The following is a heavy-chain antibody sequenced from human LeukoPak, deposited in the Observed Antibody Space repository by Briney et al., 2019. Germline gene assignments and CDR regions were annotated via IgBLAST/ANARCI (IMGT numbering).Heavy chain of an antibody. CDR3: ARGYSYGIYYFDY. Sequence: GGSLRLSCAASGFTVSSNYMSWVRQAPGKGLEWVSVTYSGGSTYYADSVKGRFTISRDNSKNTLYLQMNSLRAEDTAVYYCARGYSYGIYYFDYWGQGTLVTVSS. D-gene: IGHD5-18*01. CDR1: GFTVSSNY. V-gene: IGHV3-53*01. J-gene: IGHJ4*02. CDR2: TYSGGST.